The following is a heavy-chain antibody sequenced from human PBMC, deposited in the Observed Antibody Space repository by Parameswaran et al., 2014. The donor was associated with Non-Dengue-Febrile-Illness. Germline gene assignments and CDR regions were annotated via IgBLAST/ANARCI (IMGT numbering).Heavy chain of an antibody. CDR3: AREGDSSGYYLGDY. V-gene: IGHV3-21*01. CDR2: ISSSSSYI. D-gene: IGHD3-22*01. J-gene: IGHJ4*02. Sequence: WIRQPPGKGLEWVSSISSSSSYIYYADSVKGRFTISRDNAKNSLYLQMNSLRAEDTAVYYCAREGDSSGYYLGDYWGRGTLVTVSS.